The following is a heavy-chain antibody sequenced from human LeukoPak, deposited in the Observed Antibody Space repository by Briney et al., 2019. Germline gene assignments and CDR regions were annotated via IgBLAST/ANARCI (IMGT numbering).Heavy chain of an antibody. J-gene: IGHJ4*02. CDR3: AREASGPSGSYWHFDY. CDR1: GYTFTDFD. V-gene: IGHV1-18*01. D-gene: IGHD1-26*01. Sequence: EASVKVSYKASGYTFTDFDINWVRQATGQGREWMGWISAYNGNTNNAQKFQGRVTITADKPTSTAYMELSSLRSEDTAVYYCAREASGPSGSYWHFDYWGQGTLVTVSS. CDR2: ISAYNGNT.